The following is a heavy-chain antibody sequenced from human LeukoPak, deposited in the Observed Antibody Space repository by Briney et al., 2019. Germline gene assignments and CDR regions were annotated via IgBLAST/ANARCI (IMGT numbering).Heavy chain of an antibody. J-gene: IGHJ3*02. D-gene: IGHD6-13*01. Sequence: GGSLRLSCAASGFTFSSYEMNWVRQAPGKGLEWVSYISSSGSTIYYADSVKGRFTISRDNAKNSLYLQMNSLRAEDTAVYYCARYPVIAAGGSDAFDIWGQGTMVTVSS. V-gene: IGHV3-48*03. CDR3: ARYPVIAAGGSDAFDI. CDR2: ISSSGSTI. CDR1: GFTFSSYE.